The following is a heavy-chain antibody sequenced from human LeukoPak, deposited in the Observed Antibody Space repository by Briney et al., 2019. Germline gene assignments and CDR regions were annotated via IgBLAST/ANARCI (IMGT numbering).Heavy chain of an antibody. CDR2: IHPADSDT. D-gene: IGHD6-13*01. CDR1: GYSFTNYW. Sequence: GESLKISCKGSGYSFTNYWIGWVRQMPGKGLEWMGIIHPADSDTRYSPSFQGQVTISTDNSISTAYLQWSSLKASDTAMYYCARQAAAGFDYWGQGTLVTVSS. CDR3: ARQAAAGFDY. V-gene: IGHV5-51*01. J-gene: IGHJ4*02.